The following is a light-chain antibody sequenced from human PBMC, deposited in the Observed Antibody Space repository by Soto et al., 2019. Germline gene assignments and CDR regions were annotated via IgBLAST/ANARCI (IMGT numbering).Light chain of an antibody. CDR3: QQYNSYRT. CDR1: QSISVY. V-gene: IGKV1-5*03. Sequence: DIRMTQSPSTLSASVGDRVTITCRASQSISVYLAWYQQKPGKAPKLLIYKASNLECGVPSRFSGSGSGTEFTLTISSLQPDDFATYYCQQYNSYRTFGQGTKVEIK. J-gene: IGKJ1*01. CDR2: KAS.